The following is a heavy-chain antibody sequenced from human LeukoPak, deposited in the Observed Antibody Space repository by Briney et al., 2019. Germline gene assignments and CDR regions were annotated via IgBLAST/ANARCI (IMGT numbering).Heavy chain of an antibody. D-gene: IGHD4-17*01. J-gene: IGHJ4*02. V-gene: IGHV4-39*07. Sequence: PSETLSLTCTVSGGSISSSSYYWGWIRQPPRKGLEWIGSIYYSGSTYYNPSLKSRVTISVDTSKNQFSLKLSSVTAADTAVYYCARDRLTVTKDYWGQGTLVTVSS. CDR3: ARDRLTVTKDY. CDR2: IYYSGST. CDR1: GGSISSSSYY.